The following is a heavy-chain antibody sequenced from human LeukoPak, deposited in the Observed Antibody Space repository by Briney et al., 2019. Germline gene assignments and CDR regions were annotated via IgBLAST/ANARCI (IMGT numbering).Heavy chain of an antibody. D-gene: IGHD4-17*01. J-gene: IGHJ4*02. CDR3: ARNYGEFDY. CDR2: IRTDGSST. Sequence: GGSLRLSCAASGFSFSSYWMHWVRQGPGKGLVWVSHIRTDGSSTGYVDSVKGRFTISRDNAKNTLYLQMNSLRAEDTAVYYCARNYGEFDYWGQGTLVTVSS. V-gene: IGHV3-74*01. CDR1: GFSFSSYW.